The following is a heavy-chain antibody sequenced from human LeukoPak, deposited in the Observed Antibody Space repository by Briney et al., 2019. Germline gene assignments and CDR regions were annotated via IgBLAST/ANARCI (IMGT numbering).Heavy chain of an antibody. J-gene: IGHJ4*02. CDR2: INANSGDT. CDR3: AREISGYSDY. V-gene: IGHV1-2*02. CDR1: GYTFAGYY. D-gene: IGHD3-22*01. Sequence: RASVKVSCKASGYTFAGYYMHRVRQAPGQGLEWMGWINANSGDTKYAQRFQGRVTMTRDTSFSTAYMELSRLRSDDTAIYHCAREISGYSDYWGQGTLVTVSS.